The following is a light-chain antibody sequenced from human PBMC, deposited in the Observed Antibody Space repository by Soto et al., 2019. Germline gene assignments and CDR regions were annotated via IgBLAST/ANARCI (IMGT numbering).Light chain of an antibody. CDR3: QQANSPPLT. CDR1: ERINTY. Sequence: DIQMTQSPSSVSASVGDRVTITCRASERINTYLVWYQQQPGKAPKLLIYAASSLQSGVPSRFSGSGSGTEFTLTISNLQPEDFATYYCQQANSPPLTFGGGTKVDIK. J-gene: IGKJ4*01. CDR2: AAS. V-gene: IGKV1-12*01.